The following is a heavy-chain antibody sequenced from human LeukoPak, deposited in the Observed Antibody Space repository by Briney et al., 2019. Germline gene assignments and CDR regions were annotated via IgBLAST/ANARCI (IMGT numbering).Heavy chain of an antibody. CDR2: IDPDGSST. CDR1: GFTFRSYW. CDR3: ARGSHYAFDI. Sequence: GGSLRLSCAASGFTFRSYWIHWVRQAPGKGPVWVSRIDPDGSSTNYADSVKGRFTISRDNAKNTLSLQLNSLRAEDTAVYYCARGSHYAFDIWGQGTVVTVSS. J-gene: IGHJ3*02. V-gene: IGHV3-74*01. D-gene: IGHD3-10*01.